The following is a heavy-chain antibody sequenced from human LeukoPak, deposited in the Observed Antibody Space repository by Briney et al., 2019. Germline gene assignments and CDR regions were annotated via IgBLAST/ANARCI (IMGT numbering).Heavy chain of an antibody. J-gene: IGHJ4*02. D-gene: IGHD4-17*01. CDR1: GYTFTSYG. CDR3: ARTTVTTFAGDY. V-gene: IGHV1-18*01. Sequence: ASVKVTCKASGYTFTSYGISWVRQAPGQGLEWMGWISAYNGNTNYAQKLQGRVTMTTDTSTSTAYMELRSLRSDDTAVYYCARTTVTTFAGDYWGQGTLVTVSS. CDR2: ISAYNGNT.